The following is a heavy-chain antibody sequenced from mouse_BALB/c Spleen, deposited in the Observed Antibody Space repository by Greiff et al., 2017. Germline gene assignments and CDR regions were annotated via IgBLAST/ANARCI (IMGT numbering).Heavy chain of an antibody. V-gene: IGHV1-18*01. CDR2: INPNNGGT. D-gene: IGHD2-14*01. Sequence: EVQLQESGPELVKPGASVKIPCKASGYTFTDYNMDWVKQSHGKSLEWIGDINPNNGGTIYNQKFKGKATLTVDKSSSTAYMELRSLTSEDTAVYYCARRDYRYDGAFDYWGQGTTLTVSS. J-gene: IGHJ2*01. CDR3: ARRDYRYDGAFDY. CDR1: GYTFTDYN.